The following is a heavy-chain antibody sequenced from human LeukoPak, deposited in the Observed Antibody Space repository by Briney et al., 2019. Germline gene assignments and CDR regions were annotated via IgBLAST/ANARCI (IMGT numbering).Heavy chain of an antibody. CDR2: INWNGGST. D-gene: IGHD5-18*01. J-gene: IGHJ3*02. V-gene: IGHV3-20*04. Sequence: GGSLRLSCAASGFTFDDYGRSWVRQAPGKGLEWVSGINWNGGSTGYADSVKGRFTISRDNAKNSLYLQMNSLRAEDTALYYCARDRTAMVKDDAFDIWGQGTMVTVSS. CDR1: GFTFDDYG. CDR3: ARDRTAMVKDDAFDI.